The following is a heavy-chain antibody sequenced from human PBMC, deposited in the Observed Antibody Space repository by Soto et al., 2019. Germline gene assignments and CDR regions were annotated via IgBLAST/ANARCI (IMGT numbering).Heavy chain of an antibody. CDR2: IIPPFGTA. J-gene: IGHJ5*02. CDR3: ARRGTFYYDSTGYFDVYNWFDP. Sequence: QVQLVQSGAEVKKPGSSVKVSCKASGGTFSKYAISWVRQAPGQGLEWMGGIIPPFGTAHYAHKFQGRVTITADESTSTAYMELSSLRSEDTAVYYCARRGTFYYDSTGYFDVYNWFDPWGQGTLVTVSS. D-gene: IGHD3-22*01. CDR1: GGTFSKYA. V-gene: IGHV1-69*01.